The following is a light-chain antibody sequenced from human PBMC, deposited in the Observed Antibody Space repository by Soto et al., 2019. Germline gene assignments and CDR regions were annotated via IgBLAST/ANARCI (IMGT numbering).Light chain of an antibody. CDR3: SSYRSSHTLV. Sequence: QSALTQPASVSGSPGQSITISCTGTSSDVGGYNYVSCYQQHPGKAPKLMIYGVSSRPSGVSNRFTGSKSGNTASLSISGLQAEDEADYFCSSYRSSHTLVFGGGTQLTVL. CDR2: GVS. CDR1: SSDVGGYNY. V-gene: IGLV2-14*01. J-gene: IGLJ2*01.